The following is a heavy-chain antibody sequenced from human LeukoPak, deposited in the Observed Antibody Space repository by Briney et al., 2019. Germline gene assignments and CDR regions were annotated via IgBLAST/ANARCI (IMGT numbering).Heavy chain of an antibody. J-gene: IGHJ4*02. V-gene: IGHV1-69*01. D-gene: IGHD7-27*01. CDR1: GGTFSSYA. CDR2: IIPIFGTA. CDR3: ARVAVWGRALGY. Sequence: SVKVSCRASGGTFSSYAISWVRQAPGQGLEWMGGIIPIFGTANYAQKFQGRVTITADESTSTAYMELRSLRSDDTAVYYCARVAVWGRALGYWGQGTLVTVSS.